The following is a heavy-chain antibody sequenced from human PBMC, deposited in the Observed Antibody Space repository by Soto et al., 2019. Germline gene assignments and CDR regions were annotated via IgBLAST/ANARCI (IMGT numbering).Heavy chain of an antibody. Sequence: PSETLSLTCTVSGGSISSSSYYWGWIRQPPGKGLEWIGSIYYSGSTYYNPSLKSRVTISVDTSKNQFSLKLSSVTAADTAVYYCARGITIFGVVITDYNWFDPW. CDR3: ARGITIFGVVITDYNWFDP. V-gene: IGHV4-39*01. J-gene: IGHJ5*02. D-gene: IGHD3-3*01. CDR1: GGSISSSSYY. CDR2: IYYSGST.